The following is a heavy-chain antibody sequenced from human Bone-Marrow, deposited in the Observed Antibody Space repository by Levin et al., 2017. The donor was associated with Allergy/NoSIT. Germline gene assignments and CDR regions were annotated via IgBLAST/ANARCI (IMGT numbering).Heavy chain of an antibody. V-gene: IGHV3-30*04. D-gene: IGHD3-16*01. Sequence: GGSLRLSCAASGFTFSDYAMHWVRQAPGKGLEWVTLISYDGSDKYYADSVKGRFTISRDNSNNTLYVQMNSLRPDDSAVYYCASSVWGALDVWGQGTTVTVAS. CDR2: ISYDGSDK. J-gene: IGHJ6*02. CDR1: GFTFSDYA. CDR3: ASSVWGALDV.